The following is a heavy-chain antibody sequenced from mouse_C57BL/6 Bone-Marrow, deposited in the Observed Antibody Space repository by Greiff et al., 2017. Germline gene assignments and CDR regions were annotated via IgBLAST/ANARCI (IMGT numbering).Heavy chain of an antibody. V-gene: IGHV1-81*01. CDR2: IYPRSGNT. CDR3: ARASFITTVVDFDY. J-gene: IGHJ2*01. D-gene: IGHD1-1*01. CDR1: SYTFTSYG. Sequence: VQLQQSGAELARPGASVKLSCKASSYTFTSYGISWVKQRTGQGLEWIGEIYPRSGNTYYNEKFKGKATLTADKSSSTAYMELRSLTSEDSAVYFCARASFITTVVDFDYWGQGTTLTVSS.